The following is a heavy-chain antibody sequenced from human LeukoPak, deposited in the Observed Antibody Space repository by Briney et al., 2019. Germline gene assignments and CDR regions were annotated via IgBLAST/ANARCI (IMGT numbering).Heavy chain of an antibody. J-gene: IGHJ4*02. V-gene: IGHV3-7*01. D-gene: IGHD5-24*01. CDR1: GFTFSTSW. Sequence: GGSVRLSCVDSGFTFSTSWMAWVRQAPGKGLEGVANIKEDGGAKNYVGSVRGRFTVSRDNAKKSVYLEMNSLRAEDTAVYYCARDRAYNRFDYWGQGTLVTVSS. CDR2: IKEDGGAK. CDR3: ARDRAYNRFDY.